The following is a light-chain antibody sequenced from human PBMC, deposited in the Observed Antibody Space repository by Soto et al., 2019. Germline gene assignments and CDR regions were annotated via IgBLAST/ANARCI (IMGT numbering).Light chain of an antibody. J-gene: IGLJ1*01. Sequence: QSVLTQPPSASGTPGQRVTISCSGSSSNIGSNTVNWYQQLPGTAPKLLIYSNNQRPSGVPDRFSGSKSGTSASLAISGLQSEDEADYYCAAWDDSLTCFYVFGTGTKVTVL. V-gene: IGLV1-44*01. CDR1: SSNIGSNT. CDR2: SNN. CDR3: AAWDDSLTCFYV.